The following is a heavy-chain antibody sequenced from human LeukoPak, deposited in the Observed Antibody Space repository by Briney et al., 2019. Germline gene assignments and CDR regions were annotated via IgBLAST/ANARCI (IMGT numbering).Heavy chain of an antibody. J-gene: IGHJ4*02. Sequence: ASVKVSCKDSGYTFTGYYMHWVRQAPGQGLEWMGWINPNSGGTNYAQKLQGWVTMTRDTAISTAYMELSRLRSDDTAVYYCARDPDYSGYDSYFDYWGQGTLVTVSS. CDR3: ARDPDYSGYDSYFDY. V-gene: IGHV1-2*04. CDR2: INPNSGGT. D-gene: IGHD5-12*01. CDR1: GYTFTGYY.